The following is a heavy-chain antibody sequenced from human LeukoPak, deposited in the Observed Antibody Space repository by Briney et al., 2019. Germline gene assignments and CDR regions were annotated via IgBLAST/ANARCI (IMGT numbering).Heavy chain of an antibody. CDR3: ARIPRYCTNGVCHTKLYYFDY. CDR1: GGSISSSSYY. D-gene: IGHD2-8*01. V-gene: IGHV4-39*01. CDR2: IYYSGST. J-gene: IGHJ4*02. Sequence: SETLSLTCTVSGGSISSSSYYWGWIRQPPGKELEWIGSIYYSGSTYYNPSLKSRVTISVDTSKNQFSLKLTSVTAADTAVYYCARIPRYCTNGVCHTKLYYFDYWGQGTLVTVSS.